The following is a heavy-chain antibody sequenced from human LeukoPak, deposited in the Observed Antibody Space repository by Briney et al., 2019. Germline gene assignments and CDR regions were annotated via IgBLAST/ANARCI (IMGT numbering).Heavy chain of an antibody. CDR3: ARLMVRGVAREDGAFDI. D-gene: IGHD3-10*01. Sequence: PSETLSLTCAVYGGSFSGYYWSWIRQPPGKGLEWIGEINHSGSTNYNPSLKSRVTISVDTSKNQFSLKLSSVTAADTAVYYCARLMVRGVAREDGAFDIWGQGTMVTVSS. J-gene: IGHJ3*02. V-gene: IGHV4-34*01. CDR2: INHSGST. CDR1: GGSFSGYY.